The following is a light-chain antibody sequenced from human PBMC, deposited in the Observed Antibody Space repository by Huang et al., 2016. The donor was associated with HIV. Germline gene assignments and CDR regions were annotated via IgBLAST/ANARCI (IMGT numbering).Light chain of an antibody. Sequence: EIVLTQSPGTLSLSPGERATLSCRASQSVSNNYLAWLQQKSGQAPRLLIYGAHNRATGIPERFNGSGSGTDFTLTIDRLQSEDCAVYYCQQYGGSPPFTFGPGIKVEMK. V-gene: IGKV3-20*01. J-gene: IGKJ3*01. CDR3: QQYGGSPPFT. CDR2: GAH. CDR1: QSVSNNY.